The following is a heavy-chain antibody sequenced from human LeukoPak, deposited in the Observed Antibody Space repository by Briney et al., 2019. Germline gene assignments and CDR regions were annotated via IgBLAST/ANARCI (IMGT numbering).Heavy chain of an antibody. CDR2: ISSSGSTI. D-gene: IGHD5-18*01. CDR3: ARQNSYGSYYYYGMDV. J-gene: IGHJ6*02. V-gene: IGHV3-11*01. CDR1: GFTFSGYY. Sequence: GGSLRLSCAASGFTFSGYYMSWIRQAPGKGLEWVSYISSSGSTIYYADSVKGRFTISRDNAKNSLYLQMNSLRAEDTAVYYCARQNSYGSYYYYGMDVWGQGTTVTVSS.